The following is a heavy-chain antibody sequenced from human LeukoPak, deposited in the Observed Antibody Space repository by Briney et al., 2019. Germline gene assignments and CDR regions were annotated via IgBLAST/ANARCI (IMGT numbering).Heavy chain of an antibody. CDR1: GYTFTSYG. Sequence: ASVKVSCKASGYTFTSYGVSWVRQAPGQGLEWMGWISAYNGNTNYAQKLQGRVTMTTDTSTSTAYMELRSLRSDDTAVYYCARGPYSRYYYDSSGYYLEFDYWGQGTLVTVSS. CDR2: ISAYNGNT. V-gene: IGHV1-18*01. J-gene: IGHJ4*02. CDR3: ARGPYSRYYYDSSGYYLEFDY. D-gene: IGHD3-22*01.